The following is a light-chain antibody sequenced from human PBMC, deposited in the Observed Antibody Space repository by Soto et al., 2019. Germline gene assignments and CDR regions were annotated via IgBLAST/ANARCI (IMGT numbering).Light chain of an antibody. CDR3: QQYGSSLGVT. J-gene: IGKJ4*01. CDR2: GAS. Sequence: EILLTQSPGTLSLSPGEIATLSWRASQSFGSSYLAWYQQKPGQAPRLLIYGASSRATGIPDRFSGSGSGTDLTLTISRLEPEDFAVYYCQQYGSSLGVTSGGGTKVDI. CDR1: QSFGSSY. V-gene: IGKV3-20*01.